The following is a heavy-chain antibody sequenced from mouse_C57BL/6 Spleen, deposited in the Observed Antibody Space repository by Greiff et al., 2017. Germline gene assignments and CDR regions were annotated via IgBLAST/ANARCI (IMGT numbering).Heavy chain of an antibody. J-gene: IGHJ4*01. Sequence: EVQVVESGPSLVRPSPTLSLTCTVTGFSITSDCYWIWIRQFPGNKLEYIGYTFYSGITYYNPTLKSRTYITRDTSTNPFSLKLSSVTTEDSAPYYCGGATVYYAMDYWGQGTSVTVSS. V-gene: IGHV3-3*01. CDR2: TFYSGIT. CDR3: GGATVYYAMDY. CDR1: GFSITSDCY.